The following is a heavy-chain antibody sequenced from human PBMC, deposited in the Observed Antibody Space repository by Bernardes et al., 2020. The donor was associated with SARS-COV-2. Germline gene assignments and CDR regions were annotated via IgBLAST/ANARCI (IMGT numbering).Heavy chain of an antibody. CDR1: GGSIRSYY. J-gene: IGHJ6*02. Sequence: SETLSLTCTVSGGSIRSYYWTWIRQPPGKGLEWIGYIYYTGSTNYNPSLKSRVTMSVDTSNNQFSLKLRSVTAADTAVYYCATEVIATNPYYHYGMDVWGQGTTVIVSS. CDR3: ATEVIATNPYYHYGMDV. D-gene: IGHD2-21*01. CDR2: IYYTGST. V-gene: IGHV4-59*01.